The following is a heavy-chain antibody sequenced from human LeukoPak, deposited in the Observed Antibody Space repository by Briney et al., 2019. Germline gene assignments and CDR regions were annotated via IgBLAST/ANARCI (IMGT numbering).Heavy chain of an antibody. CDR2: ISGSGGST. D-gene: IGHD3-22*01. CDR1: GFTFSSYA. J-gene: IGHJ4*02. Sequence: GGSLRLSCAASGFTFSSYAMSWVRQAPGKGLEWVSAISGSGGSTYYADSVKGRFTISRDNSKNTLYLQMNSLRAEDTAVYYCGKEGGGYYDSSRYYFDYWGQGTLVTVSS. CDR3: GKEGGGYYDSSRYYFDY. V-gene: IGHV3-23*01.